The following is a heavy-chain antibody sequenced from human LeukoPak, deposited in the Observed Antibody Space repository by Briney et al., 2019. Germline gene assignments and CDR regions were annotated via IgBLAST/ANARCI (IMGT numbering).Heavy chain of an antibody. D-gene: IGHD3-22*01. CDR3: ASGGRGYDSSAQFDY. J-gene: IGHJ4*02. Sequence: GGSLRLSCAASGFIFKDYAMHWVRQAPGKGLEWVAVISHNGVDKYYAESVKGRFSVSRDNSKNTVYLQMNSLRAEDTAVYYCASGGRGYDSSAQFDYWGQGTLVTVSS. CDR1: GFIFKDYA. V-gene: IGHV3-30*04. CDR2: ISHNGVDK.